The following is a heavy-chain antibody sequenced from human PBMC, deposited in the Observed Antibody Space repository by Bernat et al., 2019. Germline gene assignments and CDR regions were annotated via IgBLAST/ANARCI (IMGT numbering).Heavy chain of an antibody. J-gene: IGHJ4*02. V-gene: IGHV3-23*01. CDR2: IIISGAST. Sequence: EVQLLESGGGLVQPGGSLRLSCAASGFTFSSYAMSWVRQAPGKGLEWVTGIIISGASTYYADSVKGRFTISRDNSKNTVFLQMNSLRAEDTDVYYCAKDYGDYAGNFDYWGQGTLVTVSS. CDR1: GFTFSSYA. CDR3: AKDYGDYAGNFDY. D-gene: IGHD4-17*01.